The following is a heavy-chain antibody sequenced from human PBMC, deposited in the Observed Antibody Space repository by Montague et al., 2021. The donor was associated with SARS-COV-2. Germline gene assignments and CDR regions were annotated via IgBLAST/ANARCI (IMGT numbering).Heavy chain of an antibody. J-gene: IGHJ3*01. V-gene: IGHV4-39*01. CDR2: VYYSRST. CDR3: ARHGLAGITIFGVVTPRGGFDF. D-gene: IGHD3-3*01. Sequence: SETLSLTCTVSGGSISSSSYYWGWIRQPPGKGLEWIGSVYYSRSTYYNPSLQSRVTISVDTTKNQFSLKLSSVTAADTAVYYCARHGLAGITIFGVVTPRGGFDFWGQGTMVTVSS. CDR1: GGSISSSSYY.